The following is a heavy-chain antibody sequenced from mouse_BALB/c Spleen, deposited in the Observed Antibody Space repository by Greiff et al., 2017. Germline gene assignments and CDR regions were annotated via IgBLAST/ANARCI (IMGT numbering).Heavy chain of an antibody. D-gene: IGHD2-14*01. CDR2: INPDSSTI. Sequence: EVKLLESGGGLVQPGGSLKLSCAASGFDFSRYWMSWVRQAPGKGLEWIGEINPDSSTINYTPSLKDKFIISRDNAKNTLYLQMSKVRSEDTALYYCARPYYRYDSAWFAYWGQGTLVTVSA. J-gene: IGHJ3*01. CDR3: ARPYYRYDSAWFAY. V-gene: IGHV4-1*02. CDR1: GFDFSRYW.